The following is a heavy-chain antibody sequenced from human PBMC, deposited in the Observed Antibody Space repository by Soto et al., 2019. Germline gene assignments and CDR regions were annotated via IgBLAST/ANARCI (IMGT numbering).Heavy chain of an antibody. CDR3: AIRYGSGYRAFAS. D-gene: IGHD3-10*01. V-gene: IGHV1-69*02. CDR2: VNPIVSMS. Sequence: QVQLVQSGAEVKRPGSSVKVSCKASGDTFNFYSINWVRQAPGLGLEWMGRVNPIVSMSNYAQEWQGRVTMTADKSTSTAYMDRSSMRSEGRAICCCAIRYGSGYRAFASWGQGALVTVSS. CDR1: GDTFNFYS. J-gene: IGHJ4*02.